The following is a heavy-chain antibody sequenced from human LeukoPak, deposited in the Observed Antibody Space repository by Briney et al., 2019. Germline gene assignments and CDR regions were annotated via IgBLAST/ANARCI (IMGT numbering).Heavy chain of an antibody. J-gene: IGHJ4*02. CDR1: GFSFSNYY. V-gene: IGHV3-23*01. CDR3: AKEGYDDPSVDY. CDR2: ISGSGGST. Sequence: GGSLRLSCAASGFSFSNYYMNWVRQAPGKGLEWVSAISGSGGSTYYADSVKGRFTISRDNSKNTLYLQMNSLRAEDTAVYYCAKEGYDDPSVDYWGQGTLVTVSS. D-gene: IGHD3-3*01.